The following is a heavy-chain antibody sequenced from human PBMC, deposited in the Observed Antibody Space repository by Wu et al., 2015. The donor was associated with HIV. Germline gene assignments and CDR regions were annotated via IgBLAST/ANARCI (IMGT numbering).Heavy chain of an antibody. Sequence: QVQLVQSGAEVKKPGASVKVSCKVSGYTLTELSMHWVQQAPGKGLKWMGFVDPENGQTMYAEKFRRRVTITADRSTDTAYMELTRLTPEDTAIYYCATSLEVSGFDYWGQGSLVTVSS. V-gene: IGHV1-24*01. CDR2: VDPENGQT. D-gene: IGHD3-16*01. CDR1: GYTLTELS. CDR3: ATSLEVSGFDY. J-gene: IGHJ4*02.